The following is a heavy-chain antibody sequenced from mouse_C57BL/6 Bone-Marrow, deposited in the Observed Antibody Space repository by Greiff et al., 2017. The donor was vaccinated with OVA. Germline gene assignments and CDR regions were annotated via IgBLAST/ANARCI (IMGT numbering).Heavy chain of an antibody. Sequence: EVQGVESGGDLVKPGGSLKLSCAASGFTFSSYGMSWVRQTPDKRLEWVATISSGGSYTYYPDSVKGRFTISRDNAKNTLYLQMSSLKSEDTAMYYCARRGYYGSSLYWYFDVWGTGTTVTVSS. D-gene: IGHD1-1*01. J-gene: IGHJ1*03. CDR3: ARRGYYGSSLYWYFDV. CDR1: GFTFSSYG. V-gene: IGHV5-6*01. CDR2: ISSGGSYT.